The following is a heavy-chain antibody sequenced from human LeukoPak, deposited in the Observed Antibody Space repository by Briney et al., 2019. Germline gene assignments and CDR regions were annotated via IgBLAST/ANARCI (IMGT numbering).Heavy chain of an antibody. D-gene: IGHD3-10*01. Sequence: GGSLRLSCAASGFTFSSYGMHWVRQAPGKGLEWVAFIRYDGSNKYYADSVKGRFTISRDNSKNTLYLQMNSLRADDTALYYCAKDRYASGPNWFDPWGQGSLVTVSS. J-gene: IGHJ5*02. CDR2: IRYDGSNK. CDR1: GFTFSSYG. CDR3: AKDRYASGPNWFDP. V-gene: IGHV3-30*02.